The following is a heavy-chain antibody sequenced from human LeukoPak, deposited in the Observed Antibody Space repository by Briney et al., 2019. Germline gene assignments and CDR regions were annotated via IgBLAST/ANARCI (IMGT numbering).Heavy chain of an antibody. Sequence: SETLSFTCTVSGGTISSSSYYRGWIRQPPGKGLEWIGSIYYSGSTYYNPSLKSRVTISVDTSKNQFSLKLSSVTAADTAVYYCASHKGGVGATFDFWGQGTLVTVSS. CDR3: ASHKGGVGATFDF. CDR2: IYYSGST. V-gene: IGHV4-39*07. D-gene: IGHD1-26*01. J-gene: IGHJ4*02. CDR1: GGTISSSSYY.